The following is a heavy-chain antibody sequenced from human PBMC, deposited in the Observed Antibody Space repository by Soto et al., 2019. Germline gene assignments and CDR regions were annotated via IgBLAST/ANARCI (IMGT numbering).Heavy chain of an antibody. CDR3: APDPLTIFGVDPVDY. CDR2: ISGSGGST. J-gene: IGHJ4*02. D-gene: IGHD3-3*01. V-gene: IGHV3-23*01. CDR1: GFTFSSYA. Sequence: PGGSLRLSCAASGFTFSSYAMSWVRQAPGKGLEWVSAISGSGGSTYYADSVKGRFTISRDNSKNTLYLQMNSLRAEDTAVYYCAPDPLTIFGVDPVDYWGQGTLVNVSS.